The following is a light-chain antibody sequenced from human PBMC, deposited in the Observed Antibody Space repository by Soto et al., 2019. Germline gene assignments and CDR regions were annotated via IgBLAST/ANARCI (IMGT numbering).Light chain of an antibody. Sequence: IQLTQSPSAVSASVGDRVTITCRASQGISRYLAWYQQKPGKAPKLLIYVASTLQSGVPSRFSGSGSGTDFTLTISSLQPEDFAVYYCQHYNYWPYTFGQGTKVDI. V-gene: IGKV1-9*01. CDR1: QGISRY. CDR2: VAS. CDR3: QHYNYWPYT. J-gene: IGKJ2*01.